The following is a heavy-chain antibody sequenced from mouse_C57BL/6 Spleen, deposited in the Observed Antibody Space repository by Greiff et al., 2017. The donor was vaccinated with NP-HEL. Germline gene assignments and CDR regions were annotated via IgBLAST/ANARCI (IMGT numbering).Heavy chain of an antibody. CDR2: IDPSDSYT. D-gene: IGHD1-1*01. Sequence: VQLQQSGAELVKPGASVKLSCKASGYTFTSYWMQWVKQRPGQGLEWIGEIDPSDSYTNYNQKFKGKATLTVDTSSSTAYMQLSSLTSEDSAVYYCARSYYYGSSYLDYWGQGTTLTVSS. CDR1: GYTFTSYW. V-gene: IGHV1-50*01. J-gene: IGHJ2*01. CDR3: ARSYYYGSSYLDY.